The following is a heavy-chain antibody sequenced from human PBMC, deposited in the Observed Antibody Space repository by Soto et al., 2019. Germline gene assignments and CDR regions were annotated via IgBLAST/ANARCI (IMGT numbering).Heavy chain of an antibody. CDR3: ARDRLYGSGSYNVPPDY. D-gene: IGHD3-10*01. CDR2: IWYDGSNK. CDR1: GFIFSNYG. V-gene: IGHV3-33*01. Sequence: GGSLRLSCAAFGFIFSNYGMHWVRQAPGKGLEWVAVIWYDGSNKYYADSVKGRFTISRDNSKSTLYLQMNSLRAEDTAVYYCARDRLYGSGSYNVPPDYWGQGTLVTVSS. J-gene: IGHJ4*02.